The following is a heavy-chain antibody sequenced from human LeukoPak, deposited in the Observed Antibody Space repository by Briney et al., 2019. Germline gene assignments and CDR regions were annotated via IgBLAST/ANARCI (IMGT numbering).Heavy chain of an antibody. D-gene: IGHD4-17*01. CDR2: ISSSSSTI. J-gene: IGHJ4*02. CDR1: GFTFSSYS. V-gene: IGHV3-48*04. CDR3: AKDVSLYGDYVFDY. Sequence: GGSLRLSCAASGFTFSSYSMNWVRQAPGKGLEWVSYISSSSSTIYYADSVKGRFTISRDNAKNSLYLQMNSLRAEDTALYYCAKDVSLYGDYVFDYWGQGTLVTVSS.